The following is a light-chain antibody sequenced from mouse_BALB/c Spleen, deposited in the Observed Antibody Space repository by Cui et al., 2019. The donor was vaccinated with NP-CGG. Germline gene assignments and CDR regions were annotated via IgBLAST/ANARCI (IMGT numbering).Light chain of an antibody. J-gene: IGLJ1*01. CDR3: ALWYSNHWV. CDR1: TGAVTISKY. Sequence: QAVVTKESALTTSPGETITLTCRSSTGAVTISKYANWVQEKPDHLFTGLIGGTNNRVPGVPARFSGSLIGDKAALTITGAQTEDEAIYFCALWYSNHWVFGGGTKLTVL. V-gene: IGLV1*01. CDR2: GTN.